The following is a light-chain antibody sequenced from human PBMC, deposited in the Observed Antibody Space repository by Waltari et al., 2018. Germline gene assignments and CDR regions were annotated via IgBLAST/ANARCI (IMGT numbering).Light chain of an antibody. CDR1: SCEARGSNY. Sequence: QSALTQPASVSGSPGQSITIPCTGTSCEARGSNYVSCYQQHPGKAPKLLIYEVSNRPSGVSKRFSGSKSGNTASLTISGLQAEDEADYYCSSYTSSSTLVVFGGGTKLTVL. V-gene: IGLV2-14*01. CDR2: EVS. CDR3: SSYTSSSTLVV. J-gene: IGLJ2*01.